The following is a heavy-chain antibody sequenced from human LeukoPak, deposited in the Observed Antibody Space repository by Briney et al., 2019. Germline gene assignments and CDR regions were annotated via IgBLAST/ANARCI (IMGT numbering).Heavy chain of an antibody. Sequence: SGGSLRLSCAASGFTFSSYWVSWVRQAPGKGLEWVANIKQDGSEKYYVDSVKGRFTISRDNAKNSLYLQMNSLRAEDTAVYYCARGTIAAAGYYYFDYWGQGTQVTVSS. CDR1: GFTFSSYW. V-gene: IGHV3-7*04. CDR3: ARGTIAAAGYYYFDY. D-gene: IGHD6-13*01. J-gene: IGHJ4*02. CDR2: IKQDGSEK.